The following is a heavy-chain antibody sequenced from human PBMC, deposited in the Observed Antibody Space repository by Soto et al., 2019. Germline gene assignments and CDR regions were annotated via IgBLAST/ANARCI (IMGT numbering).Heavy chain of an antibody. CDR2: IGTAGDT. J-gene: IGHJ4*02. CDR3: ARGSLAAPLFDY. V-gene: IGHV3-13*01. D-gene: IGHD6-6*01. Sequence: EVQLVESGGGLVQPGGSLRLSCAASGFTFSSYDMHWVRQATGKGLEWVSAIGTAGDTYYPGSVKGRFTISRDNAKNSLYLQMNSLRAGDTAVYYCARGSLAAPLFDYWGQGTLVTVSS. CDR1: GFTFSSYD.